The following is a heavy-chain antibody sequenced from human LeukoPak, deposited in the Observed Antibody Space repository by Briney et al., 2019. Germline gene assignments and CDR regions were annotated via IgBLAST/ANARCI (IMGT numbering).Heavy chain of an antibody. CDR1: GGSISSGDYY. J-gene: IGHJ5*02. Sequence: SETLSLTCTVSGGSISSGDYYWSWIRQPPGTGLEWIGYIYYSGSTYYNPSLKSRVTISVDTSKNQFSLKLSSVTAADAAVYYCASPSIVGATCESWGQGTLVTVSS. CDR3: ASPSIVGATCES. CDR2: IYYSGST. D-gene: IGHD1-26*01. V-gene: IGHV4-30-4*01.